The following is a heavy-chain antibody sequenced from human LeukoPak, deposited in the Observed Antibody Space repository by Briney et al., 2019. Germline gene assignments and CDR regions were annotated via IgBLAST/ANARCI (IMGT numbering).Heavy chain of an antibody. D-gene: IGHD6-19*01. J-gene: IGHJ4*02. CDR2: ISSSSYT. V-gene: IGHV3-11*06. Sequence: KSGGSLRLSCAASGFTFSDYYMSWIRQAPGKGLEWVSYISSSSYTNYADSVKGRFTISRDNAKNSLYLQMNSLRAEDTAVYYCARGYSSGWYYFDYWGQGTLVTVSS. CDR3: ARGYSSGWYYFDY. CDR1: GFTFSDYY.